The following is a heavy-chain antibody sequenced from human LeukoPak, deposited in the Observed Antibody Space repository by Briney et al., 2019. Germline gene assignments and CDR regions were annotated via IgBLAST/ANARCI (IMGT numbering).Heavy chain of an antibody. CDR1: GFTFSSYS. D-gene: IGHD6-13*01. J-gene: IGHJ4*02. CDR3: ARDLRGVRIAAAGQGY. CDR2: IKQDGSEK. V-gene: IGHV3-7*01. Sequence: GGSLRLSCAASGFTFSSYSMNWVRQAPGKGLEWVANIKQDGSEKYYVDSVKGRFTISRDNAKNSLYLQMNSLRAEDTAVYYCARDLRGVRIAAAGQGYWGQGTLVTVSS.